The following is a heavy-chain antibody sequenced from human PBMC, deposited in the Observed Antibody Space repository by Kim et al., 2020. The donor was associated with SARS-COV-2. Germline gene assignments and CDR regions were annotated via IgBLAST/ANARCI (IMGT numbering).Heavy chain of an antibody. CDR1: GFTFTSFY. CDR3: ARGSTTMPRVLDY. D-gene: IGHD1-1*01. CDR2: INPSGDTT. J-gene: IGHJ4*02. Sequence: ASVKVSCKASGFTFTSFYMHWVRQAPGQGLEWMGIINPSGDTTTYAQRFQDRVTMTRDTSTSTVYMELSSLRSDDTAVYHCARGSTTMPRVLDYWGQGTLVPVSS. V-gene: IGHV1-46*01.